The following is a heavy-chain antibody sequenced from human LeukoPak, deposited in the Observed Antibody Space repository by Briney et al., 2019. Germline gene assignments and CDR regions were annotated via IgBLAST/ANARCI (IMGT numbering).Heavy chain of an antibody. Sequence: PSETLSLTCSVSGGSISSYYWSWIRQPPGKGLEWIGYIYYSGSTNYNPSLKSRVTISVDTSKNQFSLRLSSVTAADTAVYYCARGESYSSSWTDFDYWGQGTLVTVSS. D-gene: IGHD6-13*01. CDR1: GGSISSYY. V-gene: IGHV4-59*01. CDR3: ARGESYSSSWTDFDY. J-gene: IGHJ4*02. CDR2: IYYSGST.